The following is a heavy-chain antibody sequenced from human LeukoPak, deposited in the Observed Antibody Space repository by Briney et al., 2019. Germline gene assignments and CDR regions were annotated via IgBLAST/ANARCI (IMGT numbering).Heavy chain of an antibody. V-gene: IGHV1-2*02. CDR3: ARTVVVVAATGYYYYMDV. CDR1: GYTFTGYY. CDR2: INPNSGGT. D-gene: IGHD2-15*01. J-gene: IGHJ6*03. Sequence: ASVKVSCKASGYTFTGYYMHWVRQAPGRGLEWMGWINPNSGGTNYAQKFQGRVTMTRDTSISTAYMELSRLRSDDTAVYYCARTVVVVAATGYYYYMDVWGKGTTVTVSS.